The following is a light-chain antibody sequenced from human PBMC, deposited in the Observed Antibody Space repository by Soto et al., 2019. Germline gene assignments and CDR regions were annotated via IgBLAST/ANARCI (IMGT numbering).Light chain of an antibody. CDR1: QSVSSS. V-gene: IGKV3-20*01. J-gene: IGKJ1*01. CDR3: HQSSHSPRT. CDR2: GAS. Sequence: DIGRTQSHTPLSVSPGERATLSCRASQSVSSSLAWYQQKPGQAPKLLISGASSMERGIPSRFSGSGSGTDFTLTISRLEPEDFAVYYCHQSSHSPRTFGQGTKV.